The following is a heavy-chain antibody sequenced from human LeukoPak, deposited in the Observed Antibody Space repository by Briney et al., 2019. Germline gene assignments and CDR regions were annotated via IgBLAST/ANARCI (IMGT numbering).Heavy chain of an antibody. CDR3: ARWGEGFDP. D-gene: IGHD3-16*01. V-gene: IGHV1-2*02. J-gene: IGHJ5*02. Sequence: ASVKVSCKASGYAFIDYYIHWVRQAPGQGLEWMGWINPNSGGTNYAQKFQGSVTMTRDTSISTAYMELSRLRSDDTAVYYCARWGEGFDPWGQGTLVTVSS. CDR2: INPNSGGT. CDR1: GYAFIDYY.